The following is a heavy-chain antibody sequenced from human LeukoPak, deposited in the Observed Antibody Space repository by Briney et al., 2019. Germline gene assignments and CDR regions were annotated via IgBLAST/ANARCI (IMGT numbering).Heavy chain of an antibody. CDR3: ATRDGYKRDY. V-gene: IGHV1-46*01. D-gene: IGHD5-24*01. Sequence: GASVKVSLNASGYTFTSYYMHWGWQGPAQGLGLVGIINPSGGSTSYAQNFQGRVTMTRDKSTSTVYMELSSLRSEDTAVYDCATRDGYKRDYWGQGTLVTVSS. CDR2: INPSGGST. J-gene: IGHJ4*02. CDR1: GYTFTSYY.